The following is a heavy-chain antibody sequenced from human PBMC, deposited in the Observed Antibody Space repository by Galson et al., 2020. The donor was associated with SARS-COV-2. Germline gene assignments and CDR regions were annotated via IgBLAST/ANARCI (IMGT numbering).Heavy chain of an antibody. D-gene: IGHD5-18*01. Sequence: ASVKVSCKASGYTFTSYAMHWVRQAPGQRLEWMGWINAGNGNTKYSQKFQGRVTITRDTSASTAYMELSSLRSEDTAVYYCARALYGYSYGYNWFDPWGQGTLVTVSS. CDR1: GYTFTSYA. CDR3: ARALYGYSYGYNWFDP. CDR2: INAGNGNT. J-gene: IGHJ5*02. V-gene: IGHV1-3*01.